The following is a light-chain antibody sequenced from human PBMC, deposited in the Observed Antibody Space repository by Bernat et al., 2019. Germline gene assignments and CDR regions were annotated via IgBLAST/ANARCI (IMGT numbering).Light chain of an antibody. CDR1: SGDVGAYNY. V-gene: IGLV2-14*03. CDR3: RSVSTSTTPVV. J-gene: IGLJ2*01. CDR2: DVN. Sequence: QSALTQPASVSGSPGQSITISCTGTSGDVGAYNYVSWYQRHPGKAPKFIIYDVNNRPAGVSNRFSGSKSGNTASLTISELQAEDEGGYYCRSVSTSTTPVVFGGETKLTVL.